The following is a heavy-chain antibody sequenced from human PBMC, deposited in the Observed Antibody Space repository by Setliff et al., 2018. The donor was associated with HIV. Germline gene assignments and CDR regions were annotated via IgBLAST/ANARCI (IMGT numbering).Heavy chain of an antibody. CDR3: TRDGAYHNFWSGYFFVY. D-gene: IGHD3-3*01. Sequence: PGGSLRLSCTTSGFIFGDYSMTWVRQAPGKGLEWIGFIRNKAYAGTTEYAASVKGRFTISRDDSKNTTYLQMNSLRTEDTAIYYCTRDGAYHNFWSGYFFVYWGPGALVTVSS. V-gene: IGHV3-49*04. CDR1: GFIFGDYS. CDR2: IRNKAYAGTT. J-gene: IGHJ4*02.